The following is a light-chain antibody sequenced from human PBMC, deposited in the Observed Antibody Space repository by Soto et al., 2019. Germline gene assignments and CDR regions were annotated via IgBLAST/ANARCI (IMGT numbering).Light chain of an antibody. CDR2: DAS. CDR3: QQYSSYPIFT. J-gene: IGKJ3*01. Sequence: DIQMTQSPSTLSASVGDRVTITCRASHSISNWLAWYQQKPGKPPKFLIYDASTLERGVPSRFSGSRSGTEFTLTITGLQPDDFATYYCQQYSSYPIFTFGPGTKVDI. V-gene: IGKV1-5*01. CDR1: HSISNW.